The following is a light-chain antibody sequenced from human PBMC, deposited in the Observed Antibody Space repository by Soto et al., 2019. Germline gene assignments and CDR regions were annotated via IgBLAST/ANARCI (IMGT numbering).Light chain of an antibody. CDR3: SSYAGSNFYV. J-gene: IGLJ1*01. V-gene: IGLV2-8*01. Sequence: QSVLNQPPSASGSPGQSVTISCTGTSSDVGGYNYVSWYQQHPGKAPKLMIYEVSKRPSGVPDRFSGSKSGNTASLTVSGLQAEDEADYYCSSYAGSNFYVFGTGTKVTVL. CDR2: EVS. CDR1: SSDVGGYNY.